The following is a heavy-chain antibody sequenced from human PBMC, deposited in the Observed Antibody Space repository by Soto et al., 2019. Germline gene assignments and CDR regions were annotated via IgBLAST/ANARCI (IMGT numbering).Heavy chain of an antibody. J-gene: IGHJ3*01. CDR1: GFSFSADGVG. CDR2: IYWDDDT. CDR3: AHAFGGTSWPNDAFDV. Sequence: HITLKESGPTLVKPTQTLTLTCIFSGFSFSADGVGVGWIRQPPGKTLEWLALIYWDDDTRYRPSLKSRLTITKDSSTTQVVLTMTNMDPLDTATYYCAHAFGGTSWPNDAFDVWGQGTVVTVSS. D-gene: IGHD3-16*01. V-gene: IGHV2-5*02.